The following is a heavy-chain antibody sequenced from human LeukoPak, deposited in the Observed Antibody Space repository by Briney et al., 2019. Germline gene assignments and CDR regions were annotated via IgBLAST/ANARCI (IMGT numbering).Heavy chain of an antibody. V-gene: IGHV3-74*01. CDR1: GFTFSSHW. Sequence: GGSLRLSCAVSGFTFSSHWMHWARQAPGKGLVWVPRIDRDGSRINYADSVKGRFTISRDNGKNTLFLQMNSLRAEDAAVYYCVRGNDYGGPHYWGQGTLVTVSS. CDR3: VRGNDYGGPHY. CDR2: IDRDGSRI. D-gene: IGHD4-23*01. J-gene: IGHJ4*02.